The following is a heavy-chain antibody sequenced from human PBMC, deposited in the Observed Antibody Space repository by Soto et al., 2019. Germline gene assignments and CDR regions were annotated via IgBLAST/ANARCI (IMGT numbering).Heavy chain of an antibody. V-gene: IGHV4-31*01. J-gene: IGHJ4*02. CDR2: IFYSGNS. Sequence: QVQLQESGPGLVKPSQTLSLTCTVSGGSIRGGDYYWSWIRQHPGKGLEWIGYIFYSGNSFYNPSLQSVVTISVDTSKNQFALQLSSVTAADTAIDYCARLSSLYYNSDYGGYYFDYWGQGTLVSVSS. CDR1: GGSIRGGDYY. D-gene: IGHD3-10*01. CDR3: ARLSSLYYNSDYGGYYFDY.